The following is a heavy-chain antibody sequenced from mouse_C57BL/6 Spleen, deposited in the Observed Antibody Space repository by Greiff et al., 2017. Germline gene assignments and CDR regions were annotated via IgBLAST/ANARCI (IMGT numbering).Heavy chain of an antibody. CDR3: ARKGFDY. V-gene: IGHV1-76*01. CDR2: IYPGSGNT. J-gene: IGHJ2*01. CDR1: GYTFTDYY. Sequence: QVQLKQSGAELVRPGASVKLSCKASGYTFTDYYINWVKQRPGQGLEWIARIYPGSGNTYYNEKFQGKATLTAEKSSSTAYMQLSSLTSEDSAVYFCARKGFDYWGQGTTLTVSS.